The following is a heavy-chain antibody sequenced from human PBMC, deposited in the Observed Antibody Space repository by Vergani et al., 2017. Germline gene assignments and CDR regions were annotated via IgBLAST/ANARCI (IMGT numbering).Heavy chain of an antibody. D-gene: IGHD2-15*01. V-gene: IGHV3-43*01. CDR2: ISWDGGST. J-gene: IGHJ6*02. CDR3: AKGLGSWGLYYYYGMDV. Sequence: EVQLVESGGVVVQPGGSLRLSCAASGFTFDDYTMHWVRQAPGKGLECVSLISWDGGSTYYADSVKGRFTIYRDNSKNSLYLQMNSLRTEDTALYYCAKGLGSWGLYYYYGMDVWGQGTTVTVSS. CDR1: GFTFDDYT.